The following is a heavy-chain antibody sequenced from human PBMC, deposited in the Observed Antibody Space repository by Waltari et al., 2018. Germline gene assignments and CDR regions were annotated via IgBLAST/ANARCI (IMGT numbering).Heavy chain of an antibody. CDR1: AGSTSSTSYY. Sequence: QLQLQESGPGLVKPSETLSLPCTVSAGSTSSTSYYWCWIRQPPGKGLEWIGSIFYSGSTYDNPSLKSRVTMSVDTSKNQFSLKVSFVIAADTAVYYCMRGDGVWGQGTTVTVSS. CDR3: MRGDGV. V-gene: IGHV4-39*07. J-gene: IGHJ6*02. CDR2: IFYSGST.